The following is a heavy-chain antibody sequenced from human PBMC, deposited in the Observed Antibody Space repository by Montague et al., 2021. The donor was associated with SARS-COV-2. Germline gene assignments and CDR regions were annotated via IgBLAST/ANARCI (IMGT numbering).Heavy chain of an antibody. CDR3: AEGEWELPNY. Sequence: SETLSLTCTVSGYSISSGNYWGWIRQPPGKGLEWIGSIYHSGSTYYNPSLKSRVTISVDTSKNQFSLKLSSVTAADTAVYYCAEGEWELPNYWGQGTLVTVSS. V-gene: IGHV4-38-2*02. J-gene: IGHJ4*02. CDR2: IYHSGST. CDR1: GYSISSGNY. D-gene: IGHD1-26*01.